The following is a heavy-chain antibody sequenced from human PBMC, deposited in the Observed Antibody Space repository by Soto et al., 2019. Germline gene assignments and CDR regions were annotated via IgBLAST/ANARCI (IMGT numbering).Heavy chain of an antibody. CDR2: ISAYNGNT. CDR3: ARFSMTGEDDDAFDI. Sequence: QVQLVQSGAEVKKPGASVKVSCKASGYTFTSYGISWVRQAPGQGLEWMGWISAYNGNTNYAQKLQGRVTMTTDTSXXTAYMELRSLRSDDTAVYYCARFSMTGEDDDAFDIWGQGTMVTVSS. V-gene: IGHV1-18*01. D-gene: IGHD3-10*02. J-gene: IGHJ3*02. CDR1: GYTFTSYG.